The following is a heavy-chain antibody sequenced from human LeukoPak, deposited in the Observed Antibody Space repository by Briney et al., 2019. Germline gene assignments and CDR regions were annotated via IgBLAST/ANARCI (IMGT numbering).Heavy chain of an antibody. CDR3: ARGRYFDWSFDY. D-gene: IGHD3-9*01. CDR2: IYYSGST. Sequence: KASETLSLTCTVSGGSINSYYWSWIRQPPGKGLEWIGYIYYSGSTNYNPSLKSRVTISVDTSKNQFSLKLSSVTAADTAVYYCARGRYFDWSFDYWGQGTLVTVSS. V-gene: IGHV4-59*01. J-gene: IGHJ4*02. CDR1: GGSINSYY.